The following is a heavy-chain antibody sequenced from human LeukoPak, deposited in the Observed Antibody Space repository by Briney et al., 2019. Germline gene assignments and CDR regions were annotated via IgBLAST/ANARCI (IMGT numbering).Heavy chain of an antibody. V-gene: IGHV4-34*01. Sequence: SETLSLTGAVYGGSFSGYYWSWIRQPPGKGLEWIGEINHSGSTNYNPSLKSRVTISVDTSKNQFSLKLSSVTAADTAVYYCASGPMYYDSSGYLYWGQGTLVTVSS. CDR3: ASGPMYYDSSGYLY. CDR1: GGSFSGYY. D-gene: IGHD3-22*01. J-gene: IGHJ4*02. CDR2: INHSGST.